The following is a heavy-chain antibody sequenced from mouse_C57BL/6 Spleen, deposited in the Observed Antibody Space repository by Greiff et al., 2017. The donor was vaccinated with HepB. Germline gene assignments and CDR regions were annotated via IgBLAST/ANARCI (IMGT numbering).Heavy chain of an antibody. Sequence: EVQRVESGPGLVKPSQSLSLTCSVTGYSITSGYYWNWIRQFPGNKLEWMGYISYDGSNNYNPSLKNRISITRDTSKNQFFLKLNSVTTEDTATYYCASLSNYEAMDYWGQGTSVTVSS. CDR1: GYSITSGYY. CDR2: ISYDGSN. CDR3: ASLSNYEAMDY. V-gene: IGHV3-6*01. J-gene: IGHJ4*01. D-gene: IGHD2-5*01.